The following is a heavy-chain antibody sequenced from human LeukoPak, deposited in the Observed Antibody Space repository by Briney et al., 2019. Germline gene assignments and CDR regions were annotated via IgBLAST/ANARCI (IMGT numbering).Heavy chain of an antibody. CDR3: ARQTVTTDGMDV. J-gene: IGHJ6*04. V-gene: IGHV5-10-1*01. Sequence: GESLRISCQGSGYSFTSYWISWVRQMPGQGLEWMGRIDPSDSYTNYSPSFQGHVTISADKSISTAYLQWSSLKASDTAMYYCARQTVTTDGMDVWGKGTTVTVSS. D-gene: IGHD4-17*01. CDR1: GYSFTSYW. CDR2: IDPSDSYT.